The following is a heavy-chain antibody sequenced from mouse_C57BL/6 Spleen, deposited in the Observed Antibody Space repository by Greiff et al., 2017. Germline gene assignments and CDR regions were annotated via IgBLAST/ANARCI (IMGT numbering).Heavy chain of an antibody. Sequence: VQLKESGPGMVKPSQSLSLTCTVTGYSITSGYDWHWIRHFPGNKLEWMGYISYSGSTNYNPSLKSRISITHDTSKNHFFLKLNSVTTEDTAPYYWARGKGSSGYVPAWFAYWGQGTLVTVSA. V-gene: IGHV3-1*01. J-gene: IGHJ3*01. CDR2: ISYSGST. D-gene: IGHD3-2*02. CDR3: ARGKGSSGYVPAWFAY. CDR1: GYSITSGYD.